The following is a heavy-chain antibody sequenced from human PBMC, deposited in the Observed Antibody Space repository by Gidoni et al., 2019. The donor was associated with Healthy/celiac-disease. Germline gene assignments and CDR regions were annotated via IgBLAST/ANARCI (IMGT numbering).Heavy chain of an antibody. D-gene: IGHD3-22*01. CDR3: AKDRVAITMIVVVPTNDAFDI. V-gene: IGHV3-23*01. CDR1: GFTFSSYP. CDR2: ISGSGGST. J-gene: IGHJ3*02. Sequence: EVQLLESGGGLVQPGGSLRLSCAASGFTFSSYPLGWARQAPGKGLEWVSAISGSGGSTYYADSVKGRFTISRDNSKNTLYLQMNSLRAEDTAVYYCAKDRVAITMIVVVPTNDAFDIWGQGTMVTVSS.